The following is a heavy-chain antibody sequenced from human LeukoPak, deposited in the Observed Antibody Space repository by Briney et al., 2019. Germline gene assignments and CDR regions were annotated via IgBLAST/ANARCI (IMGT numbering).Heavy chain of an antibody. D-gene: IGHD3-3*01. J-gene: IGHJ3*02. CDR2: IYTSGST. CDR3: AGGMPDHDFGSGYYDAFDI. CDR1: GGSISSGTYY. Sequence: SETVSLTCTVSGGSISSGTYYWSWIRQPAGKGLEWIGRIYTSGSTNYNPSRKSRVTTSVDTSKNQFSLKLSSVTAADTAVYYCAGGMPDHDFGSGYYDAFDIWGQGTMVTVSS. V-gene: IGHV4-61*02.